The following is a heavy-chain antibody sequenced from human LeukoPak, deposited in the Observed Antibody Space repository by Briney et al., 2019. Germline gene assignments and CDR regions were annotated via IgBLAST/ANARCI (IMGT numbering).Heavy chain of an antibody. D-gene: IGHD6-13*01. CDR1: GFTFDDYA. Sequence: GGSLRLSCAASGFTFDDYAMHWGRQAPGKGLEWVSGISWNSGSIGYADSVKGRFTISRDNAKNSLYLQMNSLRAEDTALYYCAKGGYSSSWYQGRTIDYWGQGTLVTVSS. CDR2: ISWNSGSI. J-gene: IGHJ4*02. CDR3: AKGGYSSSWYQGRTIDY. V-gene: IGHV3-9*01.